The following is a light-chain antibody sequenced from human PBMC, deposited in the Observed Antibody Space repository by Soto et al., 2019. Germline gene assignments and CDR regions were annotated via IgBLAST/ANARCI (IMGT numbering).Light chain of an antibody. CDR3: QQYNNWPRT. V-gene: IGKV3-15*01. Sequence: EIVMTQSPATLSVSPGERATLSCRASQSVSSNLAWYQQKPGQAPRLLIYGASTRATGIPARFSGSGSGTEFTLTISSLQFEDFAVYYCQQYNNWPRTLGQGTKVAIK. J-gene: IGKJ1*01. CDR1: QSVSSN. CDR2: GAS.